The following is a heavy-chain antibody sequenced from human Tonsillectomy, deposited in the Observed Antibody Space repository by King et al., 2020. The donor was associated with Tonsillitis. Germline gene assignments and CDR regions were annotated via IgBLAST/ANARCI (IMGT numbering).Heavy chain of an antibody. CDR1: GFTFSSYS. D-gene: IGHD2-2*01. V-gene: IGHV3-48*04. Sequence: VQLVESGGGLVQPGGSLRLSCAASGFTFSSYSMNWARQAPGKGLEWVSYISSSSSTIYYADSVKGRFTISRDNAKNSLYLQMNSLRAEDTAVYYCARDVCSSTSCYVNYYYGMDVWGQGTTVTVSS. CDR3: ARDVCSSTSCYVNYYYGMDV. CDR2: ISSSSSTI. J-gene: IGHJ6*02.